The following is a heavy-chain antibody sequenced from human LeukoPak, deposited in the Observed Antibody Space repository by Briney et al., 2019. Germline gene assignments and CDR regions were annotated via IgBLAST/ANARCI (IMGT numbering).Heavy chain of an antibody. CDR2: ISYDGTNE. J-gene: IGHJ4*02. CDR1: GFIITSFA. Sequence: GGSLRLSCAASGFIITSFALHWVRQSPGKGLEWVALISYDGTNEEYADSVRGRFTISRDNSKNTLYLQMNSLRAEDTAMYHCARRGYYGSGSLINYFDYWGQGTLVTVSS. D-gene: IGHD3-10*01. V-gene: IGHV3-30-3*01. CDR3: ARRGYYGSGSLINYFDY.